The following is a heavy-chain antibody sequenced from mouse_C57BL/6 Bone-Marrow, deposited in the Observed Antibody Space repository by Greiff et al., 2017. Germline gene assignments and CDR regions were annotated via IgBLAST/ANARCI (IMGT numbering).Heavy chain of an antibody. V-gene: IGHV1-47*01. CDR3: ASGGNCGWYYLDY. CDR1: GYTFTTYP. Sequence: VQLQQSGAELVRPGASVKMSCKASGYTFTTYPIEWMKQNHGKSLEWIGNFHPYNDDTKYNEKFKGKATLTAEKSSSTAYFELSRLASDVSAVENWASGGNCGWYYLDYWGQGTTLTVSS. J-gene: IGHJ2*01. D-gene: IGHD1-1*02. CDR2: FHPYNDDT.